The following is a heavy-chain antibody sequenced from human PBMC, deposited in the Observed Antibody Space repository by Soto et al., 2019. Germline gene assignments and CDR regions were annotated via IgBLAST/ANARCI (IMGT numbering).Heavy chain of an antibody. CDR1: GFTFSDYY. D-gene: IGHD2-2*01. V-gene: IGHV3-11*01. CDR2: ISSSGSTI. J-gene: IGHJ5*02. Sequence: GGSLRLSCAASGFTFSDYYMSWIRQAPGKGLEWVSYISSSGSTIYYADSVKGRLTISRDNAKNSLYLQMNSLRAEDTAVYYCARDRPDRGVVPAAMDNWFDPWGQGTLVTVSS. CDR3: ARDRPDRGVVPAAMDNWFDP.